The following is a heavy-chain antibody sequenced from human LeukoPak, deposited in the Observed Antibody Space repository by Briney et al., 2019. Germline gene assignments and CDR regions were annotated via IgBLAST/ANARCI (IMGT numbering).Heavy chain of an antibody. CDR3: ARVVVYYDSSGYLTYFDY. Sequence: ASVKVSCKASGYTFTSYDINWVRQATGQGLEWMGWMNPNSGNTGYAQKFQGRVTITRNTSISTAYMELRSLRSDDTAVYYCARVVVYYDSSGYLTYFDYWGQGTLVTVSS. V-gene: IGHV1-8*03. CDR1: GYTFTSYD. J-gene: IGHJ4*02. D-gene: IGHD3-22*01. CDR2: MNPNSGNT.